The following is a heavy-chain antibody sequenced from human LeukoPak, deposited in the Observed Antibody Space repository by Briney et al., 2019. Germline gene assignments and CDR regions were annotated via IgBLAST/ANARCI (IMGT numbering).Heavy chain of an antibody. CDR3: ARGARGSYSY. CDR1: GGSISSYC. Sequence: SETLSLTCTVSGGSISSYCWSWIRQPPGKGLEWIGYIFYSGSTNYNPSLKSRVTISVDTSKNQCSLNLSSVTAADTAVYYCARGARGSYSYWGQGTLVTVSS. CDR2: IFYSGST. J-gene: IGHJ4*02. D-gene: IGHD1-26*01. V-gene: IGHV4-59*08.